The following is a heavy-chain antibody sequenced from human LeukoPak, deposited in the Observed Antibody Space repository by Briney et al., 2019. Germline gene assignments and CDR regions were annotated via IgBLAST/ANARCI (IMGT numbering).Heavy chain of an antibody. V-gene: IGHV3-23*01. Sequence: PGGSLRLSCVGSGFTSIAYALTWARQAPGKGLEWVSGISGGGVTTYYADSVKGRFTISRDNSKNTLYLQMNSLRADDTALYFCARGGRGSAAVVAPRSFDIWGQGTMVAVSS. J-gene: IGHJ3*02. CDR3: ARGGRGSAAVVAPRSFDI. D-gene: IGHD3-22*01. CDR1: GFTSIAYA. CDR2: ISGGGVTT.